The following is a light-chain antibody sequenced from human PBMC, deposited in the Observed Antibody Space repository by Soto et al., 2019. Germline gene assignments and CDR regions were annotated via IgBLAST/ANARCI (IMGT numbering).Light chain of an antibody. CDR2: GAS. V-gene: IGKV3-20*01. CDR3: QQYGRSIT. Sequence: IVLTQSPGTLSLSPGERATLSCRASQSVSNSYLAWYQQKPGQAPRLLIYGASSRATGIPDRFSGSGSGTDFTLTINRLEPEDFAVYSCQQYGRSITFGQGTRWRL. CDR1: QSVSNSY. J-gene: IGKJ5*01.